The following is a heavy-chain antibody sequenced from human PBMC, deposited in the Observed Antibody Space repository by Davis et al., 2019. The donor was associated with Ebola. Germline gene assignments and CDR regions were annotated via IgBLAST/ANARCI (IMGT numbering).Heavy chain of an antibody. CDR3: ARGLTILGTYYYYGMDV. CDR1: GGSISSSNW. CDR2: INHSGST. D-gene: IGHD3-3*01. V-gene: IGHV4-4*02. J-gene: IGHJ6*02. Sequence: MPSETLSLTCAVSGGSISSSNWWSWVRQPPGKGLEWIGEINHSGSTNYNPSLKSRVTISVDTSKNQFSLKLSSVTAADTAVYYCARGLTILGTYYYYGMDVWGQGTTVTVSS.